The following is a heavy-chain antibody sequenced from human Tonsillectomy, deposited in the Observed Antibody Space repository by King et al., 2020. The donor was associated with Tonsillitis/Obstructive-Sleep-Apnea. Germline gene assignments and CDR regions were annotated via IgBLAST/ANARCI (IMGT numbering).Heavy chain of an antibody. J-gene: IGHJ3*02. D-gene: IGHD1-26*01. CDR1: CGSISSYY. V-gene: IGHV4-59*01. CDR2: IYYSGST. Sequence: QLQESGPGLVKPSETLSLTCTVSCGSISSYYWSWIRRPPGKGLEWIGYIYYSGSTNYNPSLKSRVTISVETSKNQFSLKLSSVTAADTAVYYCARLDDTSGRYFGDAFDIWGQGTMVTVSS. CDR3: ARLDDTSGRYFGDAFDI.